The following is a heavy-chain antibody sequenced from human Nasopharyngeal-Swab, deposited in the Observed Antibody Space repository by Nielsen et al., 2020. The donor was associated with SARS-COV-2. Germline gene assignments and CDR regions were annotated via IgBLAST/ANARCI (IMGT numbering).Heavy chain of an antibody. J-gene: IGHJ4*02. D-gene: IGHD5-18*01. CDR2: INTNTGNP. CDR3: ARDHPTQPGDTAMDNLDY. Sequence: ASVKVSCKDSVYTFTSYAMNWVRQAPGQGLEWMGWINTNTGNPTYAQGFTGRFVFSLDTSVSTAYLQISSLKAEDTAVYYCARDHPTQPGDTAMDNLDYWGQGTLVTVSS. V-gene: IGHV7-4-1*02. CDR1: VYTFTSYA.